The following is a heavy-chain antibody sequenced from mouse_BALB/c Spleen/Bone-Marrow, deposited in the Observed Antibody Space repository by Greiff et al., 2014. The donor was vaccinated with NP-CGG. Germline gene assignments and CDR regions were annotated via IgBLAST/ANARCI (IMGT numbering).Heavy chain of an antibody. D-gene: IGHD1-1*02. J-gene: IGHJ4*01. CDR3: ARFGDYSMDY. V-gene: IGHV1-87*01. Sequence: VKLMESGTDLARPGASVKWSCKASGYTFTSYWMQWVKQRPGQGLEWIGAIYPGDGDTRYAQKFKGKATLTADKSSSTAYMQLSSLASEDSAVYYCARFGDYSMDYWGQGTSVTVSS. CDR1: GYTFTSYW. CDR2: IYPGDGDT.